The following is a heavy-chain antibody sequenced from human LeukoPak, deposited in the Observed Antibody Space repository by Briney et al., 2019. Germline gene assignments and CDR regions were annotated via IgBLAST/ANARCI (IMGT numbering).Heavy chain of an antibody. J-gene: IGHJ2*01. CDR3: AKISLYDFWSGYYKPYWYFDL. CDR2: ISASGGST. V-gene: IGHV3-23*01. Sequence: GGSLRLSCAASGFTFSSYAMSWVRQAPGKGLEWVSAISASGGSTNNADSVKGRFTISRDNSKSILYLQMNSLSAEDTAVYYCAKISLYDFWSGYYKPYWYFDLWGRGTLVTVSS. CDR1: GFTFSSYA. D-gene: IGHD3-3*01.